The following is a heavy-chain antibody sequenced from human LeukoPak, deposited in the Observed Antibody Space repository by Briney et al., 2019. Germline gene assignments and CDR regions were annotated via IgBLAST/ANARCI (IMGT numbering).Heavy chain of an antibody. CDR2: ISSGSSYI. CDR1: GFTFSSYS. CDR3: ARDLVGDAFDI. D-gene: IGHD3-9*01. V-gene: IGHV3-21*01. J-gene: IGHJ3*02. Sequence: GGSLRLSCAASGFTFSSYSMNWVRQAPGKGLEWVSSISSGSSYIYYADSVKGRFTISRDNAKNSLYLQMNSLRAEDTAVYYCARDLVGDAFDIWGQGTMVTVSS.